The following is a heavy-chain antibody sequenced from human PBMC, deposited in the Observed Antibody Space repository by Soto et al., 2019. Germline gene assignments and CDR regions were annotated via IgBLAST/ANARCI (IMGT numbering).Heavy chain of an antibody. CDR3: AGSVGGALGVVPAAIGGWFGP. CDR2: ISAYNGNT. Sequence: QVQLVQSGAEVKKPGASVKVSCKASGYTFTSYGISWVRQAPGQGLEWMGWISAYNGNTNYAQKGQGRVTMTPDAPTSTAYMELRSLRSDDTAVYDCAGSVGGALGVVPAAIGGWFGPWGQGTLVTVSS. J-gene: IGHJ5*02. CDR1: GYTFTSYG. V-gene: IGHV1-18*01. D-gene: IGHD2-2*01.